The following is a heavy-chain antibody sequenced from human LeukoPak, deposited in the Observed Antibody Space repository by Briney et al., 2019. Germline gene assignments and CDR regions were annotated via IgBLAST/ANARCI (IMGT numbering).Heavy chain of an antibody. CDR2: MNPDSGNT. CDR1: GYSFTSYD. V-gene: IGHV1-8*01. CDR3: ARGPSVYCSGGSCYSGSAWFDP. J-gene: IGHJ5*02. D-gene: IGHD2-15*01. Sequence: ASVKVSCKASGYSFTSYDIKWGRQATGQGLEWMGWMNPDSGNTGYAQKFHGRVTMTRNTSISTAYMELTSLRSEDTAVYYCARGPSVYCSGGSCYSGSAWFDPWGQGTLVTVSS.